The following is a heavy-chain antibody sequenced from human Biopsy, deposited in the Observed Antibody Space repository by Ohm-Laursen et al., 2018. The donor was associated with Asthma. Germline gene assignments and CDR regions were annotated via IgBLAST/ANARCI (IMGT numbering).Heavy chain of an antibody. Sequence: SSVKVSCKAPGGTFSNFAISWVRQAPAQGLEWLGGIMTVFGTTHYAQKFRGRVTITADESTSTAYMEVTSLRSEDTAIYYCARCQVGYSSGWSLLLKKIYYSGMDVWGQGTAVTVSS. J-gene: IGHJ6*02. D-gene: IGHD6-19*01. CDR2: IMTVFGTT. V-gene: IGHV1-69*01. CDR3: ARCQVGYSSGWSLLLKKIYYSGMDV. CDR1: GGTFSNFA.